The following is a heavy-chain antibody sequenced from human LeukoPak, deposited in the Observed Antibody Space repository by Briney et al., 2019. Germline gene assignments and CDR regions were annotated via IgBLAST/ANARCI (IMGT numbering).Heavy chain of an antibody. CDR2: IYYSGST. V-gene: IGHV4-39*01. J-gene: IGHJ2*01. Sequence: SETLSLTCTVSGGSISSYYWSWIRQPPGKGLEWIGSIYYSGSTYYNPSLKSRVTISVDTSKNQFSLKLSSVTAADTAVYYCARAPYCSSTSCYMARWYFDLWGRGTLVTVSS. D-gene: IGHD2-2*02. CDR3: ARAPYCSSTSCYMARWYFDL. CDR1: GGSISSYY.